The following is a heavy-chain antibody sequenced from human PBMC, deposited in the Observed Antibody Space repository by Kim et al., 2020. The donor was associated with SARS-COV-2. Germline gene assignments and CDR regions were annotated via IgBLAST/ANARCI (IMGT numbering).Heavy chain of an antibody. J-gene: IGHJ3*02. D-gene: IGHD4-17*01. CDR3: ASINYGDYAFDI. Sequence: NYTPSLKSRVTISVDTSKNQFSLKLSSVTAADTAVYYCASINYGDYAFDIWGQGTMVTVSS. V-gene: IGHV4-34*01.